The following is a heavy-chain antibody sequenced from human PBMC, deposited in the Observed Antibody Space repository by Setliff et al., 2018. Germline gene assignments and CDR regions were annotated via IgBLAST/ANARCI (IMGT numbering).Heavy chain of an antibody. J-gene: IGHJ4*02. V-gene: IGHV1-18*01. CDR1: GFMFSTYG. CDR2: ISGYTGDT. D-gene: IGHD3-9*01. CDR3: ARSSAPSVVLAADFDF. Sequence: GASVKVSCKTSGFMFSTYGLSWVRQAPGQAPEWIGCISGYTGDTNYAPKFRDRVTLTIDPSSTTAYRELRSLKSDDTAFYYCARSSAPSVVLAADFDFWGQGTLVTVSS.